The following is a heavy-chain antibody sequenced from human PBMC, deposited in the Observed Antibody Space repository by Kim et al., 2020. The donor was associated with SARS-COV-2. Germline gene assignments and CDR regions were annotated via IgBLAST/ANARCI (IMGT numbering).Heavy chain of an antibody. CDR2: INEDGSEE. CDR3: VSGSYNFDY. Sequence: GGSLRLSCAASGFTFRIYWMNWVRQAPGKGLEWVANINEDGSEENYVESVKGRFTISRDNAKNSLYLQMNGLRVDDTAVYYCVSGSYNFDYWGQGTLVPV. CDR1: GFTFRIYW. V-gene: IGHV3-7*03. J-gene: IGHJ4*02. D-gene: IGHD1-26*01.